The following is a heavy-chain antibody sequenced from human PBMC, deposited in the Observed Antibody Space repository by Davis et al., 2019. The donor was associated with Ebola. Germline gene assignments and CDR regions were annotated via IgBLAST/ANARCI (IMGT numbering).Heavy chain of an antibody. D-gene: IGHD3-3*01. V-gene: IGHV3-30*04. CDR1: AFTFSSYA. CDR2: ISYDGSNT. Sequence: GESLKISCAASAFTFSSYAMHWVRQAPGKGLEWVAVISYDGSNTYYADSVKGRFTISRDNSKNTLYLQMNSLRAEDTAVYSCARTPRYDSNWYFDLWGRGTLVIVSS. CDR3: ARTPRYDSNWYFDL. J-gene: IGHJ2*01.